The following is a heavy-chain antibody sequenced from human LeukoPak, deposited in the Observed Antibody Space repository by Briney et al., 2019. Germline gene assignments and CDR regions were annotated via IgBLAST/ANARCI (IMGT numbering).Heavy chain of an antibody. V-gene: IGHV3-21*01. CDR1: RFTFSSYS. D-gene: IGHD5-18*01. CDR3: ARSWLVHYWYYGMDV. J-gene: IGHJ6*02. CDR2: ISSSSSYI. Sequence: PGGSLRLSCAASRFTFSSYSMNWVRQAPGKGLEWVSSISSSSSYIYYADSVKGRFTISRDNAKNSLYLQMNSLRAEDTAVYYCARSWLVHYWYYGMDVWGQGTTVTVSS.